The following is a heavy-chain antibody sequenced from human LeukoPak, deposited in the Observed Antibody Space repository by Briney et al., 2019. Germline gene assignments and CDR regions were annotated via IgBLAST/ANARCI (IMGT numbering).Heavy chain of an antibody. CDR2: ISYDGSNK. CDR1: GFTFSSYA. V-gene: IGHV3-30*01. Sequence: PGGSLRLSCAASGFTFSSYAMHWVRQAPGKGLEWVAVISYDGSNKYYADSVKGRFTISRDNSKNTLYLQMNSRRAEDTAVYYCARDLWGIAARPSYFDYWGQGALVTVSS. D-gene: IGHD6-6*01. J-gene: IGHJ4*02. CDR3: ARDLWGIAARPSYFDY.